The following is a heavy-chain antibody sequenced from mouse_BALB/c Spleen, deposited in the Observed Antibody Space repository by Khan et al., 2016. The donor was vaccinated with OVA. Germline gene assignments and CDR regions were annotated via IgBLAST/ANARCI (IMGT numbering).Heavy chain of an antibody. CDR3: ATIFYGKGYYAMDY. V-gene: IGHV2-9*02. CDR1: GFSSTNYG. CDR2: IWAGGDT. Sequence: VQLKQSGPGLVAPSQTLSITCTVSGFSSTNYGVNWVRQPPGKGLEWLGVIWAGGDTNYNSALMSRLSISKDKSKSQVFLRMNSLQTDDTAVYYCATIFYGKGYYAMDYWGQGTSVTVSS. D-gene: IGHD2-1*01. J-gene: IGHJ4*01.